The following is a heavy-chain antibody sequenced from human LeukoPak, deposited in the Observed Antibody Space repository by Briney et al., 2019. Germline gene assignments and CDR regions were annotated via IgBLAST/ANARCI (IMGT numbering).Heavy chain of an antibody. J-gene: IGHJ4*02. CDR2: IFYTGIT. CDR3: ARAETLAAIYFDF. D-gene: IGHD6-25*01. Sequence: SETLSLTCSVYAGSISPYYWSWIRQPPGKGLEWIGYIFYTGITTYNPSLKSRVSISLDSPKNQFFLRLTSVTAADTAMYYCARAETLAAIYFDFWGQGRLVTVSS. CDR1: AGSISPYY. V-gene: IGHV4-59*01.